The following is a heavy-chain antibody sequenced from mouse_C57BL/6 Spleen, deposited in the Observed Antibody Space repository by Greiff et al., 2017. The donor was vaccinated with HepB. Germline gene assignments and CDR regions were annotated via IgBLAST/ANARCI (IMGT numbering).Heavy chain of an antibody. V-gene: IGHV1-59*01. D-gene: IGHD2-3*01. CDR2: IDPSDSYT. Sequence: QVQLQQPGAELVRPGTSVKLSCKASGYTFTSYWMHWVKQRPGQGLEWIGVIDPSDSYTNYNQKFKGKATLTVDTSSSTAYMQLSSLTSEDSAVYYCARSIYDGYYDAMDYWGQGTSVTVSS. J-gene: IGHJ4*01. CDR3: ARSIYDGYYDAMDY. CDR1: GYTFTSYW.